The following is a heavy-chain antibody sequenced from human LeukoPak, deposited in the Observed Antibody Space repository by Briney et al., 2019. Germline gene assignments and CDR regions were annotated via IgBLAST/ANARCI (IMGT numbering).Heavy chain of an antibody. CDR3: ARILDLVTTKTIDY. CDR1: GGSFSDYW. Sequence: SETLSLTCAVYGGSFSDYWWIWIRQSPGKGLEWIGSVYYSGTTHYESSLKSRVSISIDTSKTQFALKVNSVTVADTAVYYCARILDLVTTKTIDYWGQGSLVIVSS. V-gene: IGHV4-34*01. D-gene: IGHD2-21*02. J-gene: IGHJ4*02. CDR2: VYYSGTT.